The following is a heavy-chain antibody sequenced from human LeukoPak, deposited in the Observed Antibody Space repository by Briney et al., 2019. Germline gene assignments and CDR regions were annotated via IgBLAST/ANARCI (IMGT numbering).Heavy chain of an antibody. V-gene: IGHV4-59*08. D-gene: IGHD6-13*01. J-gene: IGHJ5*02. CDR2: IYYSGST. Sequence: SSETLSLTCTVSGGSIRSYYWSWIRQPPGKGLEWIGYIYYSGSTKYNPSLKSRVTVSVDTSKNQLSLKLISVTAADTAVYYCARVVDEHQLQTGWFDPWGQGTLVTVSS. CDR3: ARVVDEHQLQTGWFDP. CDR1: GGSIRSYY.